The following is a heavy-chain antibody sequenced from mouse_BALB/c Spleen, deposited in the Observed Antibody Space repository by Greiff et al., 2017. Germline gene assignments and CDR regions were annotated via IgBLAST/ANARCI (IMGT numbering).Heavy chain of an antibody. D-gene: IGHD2-14*01. J-gene: IGHJ2*01. CDR3: ARDRGYPHYFDY. CDR2: IRNKANGYTT. CDR1: GFTFTDYY. V-gene: IGHV7-3*02. Sequence: EVQLVESGGGLVQPGGSLRLSCATSGFTFTDYYMSWVRQPPGKALEWLGFIRNKANGYTTEYSASVKGRFTISRDNSQSILYLQMNTLRAEDSATYDCARDRGYPHYFDYWGQGTTLTVSS.